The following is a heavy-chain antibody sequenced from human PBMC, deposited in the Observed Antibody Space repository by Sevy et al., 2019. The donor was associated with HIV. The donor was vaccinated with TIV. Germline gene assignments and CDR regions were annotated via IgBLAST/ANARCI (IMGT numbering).Heavy chain of an antibody. D-gene: IGHD5-18*01. J-gene: IGHJ4*02. V-gene: IGHV3-15*07. CDR1: GFTFSNAW. Sequence: GGSLRLSCAASGFTFSNAWMNWVRQAPGKGLEWVGRIKSKTDGGKTDYAAPEKGRFTNSKDNSKNTLYMQMNSLKTDDTAVYYCTTDGGGYNYGYSFDYWGQGTLVTVSS. CDR3: TTDGGGYNYGYSFDY. CDR2: IKSKTDGGKT.